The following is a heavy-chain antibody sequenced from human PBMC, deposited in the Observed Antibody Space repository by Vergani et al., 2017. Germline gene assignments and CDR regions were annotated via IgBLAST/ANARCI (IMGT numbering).Heavy chain of an antibody. CDR2: VSTGTKSQ. CDR1: GFDFSSYI. Sequence: QLVESGGGWVQPGGSLRLSCVVSGFDFSSYIMNWVRQAPGKGLEWVSFVSTGTKSQSYAESVKGRFTISRDSAKNSLYLQMDSLRAEDTAVYYCARGGTTAVTTVTARGWFDPWGQGTLVTVSS. D-gene: IGHD4-11*01. J-gene: IGHJ5*02. CDR3: ARGGTTAVTTVTARGWFDP. V-gene: IGHV3-48*01.